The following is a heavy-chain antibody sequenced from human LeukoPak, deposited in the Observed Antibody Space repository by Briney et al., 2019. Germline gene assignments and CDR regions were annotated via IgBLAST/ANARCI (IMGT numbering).Heavy chain of an antibody. CDR3: ASSSAY. CDR2: ISWNSGSI. D-gene: IGHD6-6*01. J-gene: IGHJ4*02. Sequence: PGRSLRLSCAASGFTFDDYAMHWVRQAPGKGLEWVPGISWNSGSIGYADSVKGRFTISRDNSKNTLYLQMNSLRAEDTAVYYCASSSAYWGQGTLVTVSS. CDR1: GFTFDDYA. V-gene: IGHV3-9*01.